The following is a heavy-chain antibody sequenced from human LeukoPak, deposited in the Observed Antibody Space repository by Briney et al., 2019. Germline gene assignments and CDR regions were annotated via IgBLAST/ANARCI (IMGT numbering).Heavy chain of an antibody. D-gene: IGHD4-17*01. CDR1: GFTFSNAW. CDR3: ARDKSYGDSEDY. Sequence: GGSLRLSCAASGFTFSNAWMSWVRQAPGKGLEWVANINQDGREKYYVDSVRGRFTISRDNAKNSLSLQMNSLRAEDTALYYCARDKSYGDSEDYWGQGTLVTVSS. CDR2: INQDGREK. V-gene: IGHV3-7*05. J-gene: IGHJ4*02.